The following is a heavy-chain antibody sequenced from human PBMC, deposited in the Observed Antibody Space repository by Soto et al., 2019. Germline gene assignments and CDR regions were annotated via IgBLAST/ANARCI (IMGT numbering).Heavy chain of an antibody. V-gene: IGHV3-23*01. J-gene: IGHJ4*02. Sequence: GGSLRLSCAASGFTFSTYAMSWVRQGPGKGLEWVSVISGSDDRTFYADSVKGRFTISRDNPKNTLYLQMNSLRAEDTAIYYCAKGAISKPDSCRDYLGQGTLVTVSS. CDR2: ISGSDDRT. D-gene: IGHD2-15*01. CDR3: AKGAISKPDSCRDY. CDR1: GFTFSTYA.